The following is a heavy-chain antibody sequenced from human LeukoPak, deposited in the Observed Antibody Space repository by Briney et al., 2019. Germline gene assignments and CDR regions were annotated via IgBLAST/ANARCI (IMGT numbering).Heavy chain of an antibody. D-gene: IGHD6-19*01. CDR3: ASLFKAGYSSGYDAFDI. CDR2: ISYDGSNK. V-gene: IGHV3-30*04. CDR1: GFTFSSYA. Sequence: TGGSLRLSCAASGFTFSSYAMHWVRQAPGKGLEWVAVISYDGSNKYYADSVKGRFTISRDNSKNTLYLQMNSLRAEDTAVYYCASLFKAGYSSGYDAFDIWGQGTMVTVSS. J-gene: IGHJ3*02.